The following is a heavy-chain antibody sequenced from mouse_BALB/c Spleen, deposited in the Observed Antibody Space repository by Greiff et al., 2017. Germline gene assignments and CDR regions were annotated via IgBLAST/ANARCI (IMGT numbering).Heavy chain of an antibody. Sequence: EVQLVESGGGLVKPGGSLKLSCAASGFAFSSYDMSWVRQTPEKRLEWVAYISSGGGSTYYPDTVKGRFTISRDNAKNTLYLQMSSLKSEDTAMYYCVYGNYVGDYWGQGTTLTVSS. D-gene: IGHD2-10*02. CDR1: GFAFSSYD. CDR2: ISSGGGST. V-gene: IGHV5-12-1*01. J-gene: IGHJ2*01. CDR3: VYGNYVGDY.